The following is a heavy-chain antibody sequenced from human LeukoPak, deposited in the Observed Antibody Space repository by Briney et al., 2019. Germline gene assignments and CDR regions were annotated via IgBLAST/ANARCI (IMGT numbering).Heavy chain of an antibody. D-gene: IGHD6-13*01. J-gene: IGHJ3*02. CDR1: GYTFTRYY. CDR3: ARDYSSSDDAFDI. Sequence: ASVKVSCKASGYTFTRYYMHWVRQAPGQGLEWMGWINPNSGGTNYAQKFQGRVTMTRDTSISTAYMELSRLRSDDTAVYYCARDYSSSDDAFDIWGQGTMVTVSS. V-gene: IGHV1-2*02. CDR2: INPNSGGT.